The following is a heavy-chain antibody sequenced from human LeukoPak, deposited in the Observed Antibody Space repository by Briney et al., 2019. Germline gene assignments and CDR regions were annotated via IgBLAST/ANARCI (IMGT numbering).Heavy chain of an antibody. CDR2: INTDGSST. V-gene: IGHV3-74*01. J-gene: IGHJ4*02. CDR3: VREDAGFDY. D-gene: IGHD1-14*01. Sequence: GGSLRLSCAASGFTFSSYWMHWVRQAPGKGLVWVSRINTDGSSTTYADSVKGRFTISRDNAKNTLYLQMNSLRAEDTAVYYCVREDAGFDYWGQGTLVTVSS. CDR1: GFTFSSYW.